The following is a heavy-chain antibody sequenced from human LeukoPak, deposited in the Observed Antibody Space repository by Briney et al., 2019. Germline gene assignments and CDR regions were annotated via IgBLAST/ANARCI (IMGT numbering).Heavy chain of an antibody. D-gene: IGHD2-15*01. Sequence: ASVKVSCKASGYTFTSYDINWVRQATGQGLEWMGCMNPNSGNTGYAQKFQGRVTMTRNTSISTAYTELSSLRSEDTAVYYCARELGYCSGGSCYTHDAFDIWGQGTMVTVSS. J-gene: IGHJ3*02. CDR3: ARELGYCSGGSCYTHDAFDI. CDR2: MNPNSGNT. V-gene: IGHV1-8*01. CDR1: GYTFTSYD.